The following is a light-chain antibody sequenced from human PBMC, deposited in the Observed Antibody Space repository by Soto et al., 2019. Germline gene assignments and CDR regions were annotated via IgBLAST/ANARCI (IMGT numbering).Light chain of an antibody. CDR2: DAS. V-gene: IGKV3-11*01. CDR3: QQRSNWPPT. CDR1: QSVSSY. J-gene: IGKJ5*01. Sequence: EIVLTQSRAAVCLSPGDRATLSCRTSQSVSSYLAWYQQKPGQAPRLLIYDASNRATGIPARFSGSGSGTDFTLTISSLEPEDFAVYYCQQRSNWPPTFGQGTRLEIK.